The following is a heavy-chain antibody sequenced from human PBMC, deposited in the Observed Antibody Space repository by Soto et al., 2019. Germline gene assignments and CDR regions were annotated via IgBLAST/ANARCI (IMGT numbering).Heavy chain of an antibody. J-gene: IGHJ4*02. D-gene: IGHD4-4*01. V-gene: IGHV5-51*01. CDR2: INPGDSES. Sequence: GESLKISCKASGYSFSNYWIGWVRQMPGKGLEWMAFINPGDSESRYSPSFQGQVTISADKSISTAYLQWNSLKASDTAMYYCARPSNNYVAHWGQGTLVTVS. CDR1: GYSFSNYW. CDR3: ARPSNNYVAH.